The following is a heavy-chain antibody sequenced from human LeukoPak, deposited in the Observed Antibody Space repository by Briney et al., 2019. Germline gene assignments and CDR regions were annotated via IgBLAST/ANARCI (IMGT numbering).Heavy chain of an antibody. Sequence: GESLKISCKGSGYTFSNYWISWVRQTPGKGLEWLGIIYPGDSDTRYSPSFQGQVTISADKSISTAYLQWSSLKASDTAMYYCARRDSGGSCYDYWGQGTLVTVSS. CDR3: ARRDSGGSCYDY. J-gene: IGHJ4*02. CDR1: GYTFSNYW. CDR2: IYPGDSDT. D-gene: IGHD2-15*01. V-gene: IGHV5-51*01.